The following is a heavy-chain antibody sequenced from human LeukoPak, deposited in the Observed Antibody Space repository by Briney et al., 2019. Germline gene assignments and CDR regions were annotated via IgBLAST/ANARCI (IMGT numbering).Heavy chain of an antibody. CDR2: ISGSGGST. J-gene: IGHJ4*02. CDR1: GFTFSRNG. V-gene: IGHV3-23*01. Sequence: GGSLRLSCAASGFTFSRNGMTWVRQAPGKGLEWVSAISGSGGSTYYADSVKGRFTISRDNSKNTLYLQMNSLRAEDTAVYYCAKVGGYDILTGYYKGAFDYWGQGTLVTVSS. D-gene: IGHD3-9*01. CDR3: AKVGGYDILTGYYKGAFDY.